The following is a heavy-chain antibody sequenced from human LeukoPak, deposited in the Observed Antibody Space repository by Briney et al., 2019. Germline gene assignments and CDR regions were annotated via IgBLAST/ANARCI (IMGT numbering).Heavy chain of an antibody. V-gene: IGHV4-39*07. CDR2: IYYSGST. Sequence: SETLSLTCTVSGGSISSSSYYWGWMRQPPGKGLEWIGSIYYSGSTYYNPSLKSRVTISVDTSKSQFSLKLSSVTAADTAVYYCARGIRGVKQDWFDPWGQGTLVTVSS. CDR3: ARGIRGVKQDWFDP. CDR1: GGSISSSSYY. D-gene: IGHD3-10*01. J-gene: IGHJ5*02.